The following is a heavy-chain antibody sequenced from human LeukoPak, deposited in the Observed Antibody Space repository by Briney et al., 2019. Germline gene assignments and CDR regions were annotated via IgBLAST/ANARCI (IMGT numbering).Heavy chain of an antibody. Sequence: GGSLRLSCAASGFTFSSYGMHWVRQAPGKGLGWVAFIRYDGSNNYYADSVKGRFTISRDNSKNTLYLQMNSLRAEDTAVYYCAKGQLVGATTTPVDYWGQGTLVTVSS. CDR1: GFTFSSYG. CDR3: AKGQLVGATTTPVDY. V-gene: IGHV3-30*02. J-gene: IGHJ4*02. D-gene: IGHD1-26*01. CDR2: IRYDGSNN.